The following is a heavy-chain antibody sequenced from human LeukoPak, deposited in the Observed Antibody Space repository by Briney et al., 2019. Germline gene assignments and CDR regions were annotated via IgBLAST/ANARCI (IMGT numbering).Heavy chain of an antibody. CDR1: GFTFSSYS. CDR2: ISSSSSYI. V-gene: IGHV3-21*01. CDR3: ARDGEMGRDFDY. Sequence: PGGSLRLSCAASGFTFSSYSMTWVRQAPGKGLEWVSSISSSSSYIYYADSVKGRFTISRDNAKNSLYLQMNSLRAEDTAVYYCARDGEMGRDFDYWGQGTLVTVSS. D-gene: IGHD5-24*01. J-gene: IGHJ4*02.